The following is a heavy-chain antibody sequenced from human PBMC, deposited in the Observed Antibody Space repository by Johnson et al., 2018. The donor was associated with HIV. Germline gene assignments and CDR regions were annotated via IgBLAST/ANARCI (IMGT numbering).Heavy chain of an antibody. Sequence: MLLVESGGGVVRPGGSLRLSCAASGFTFDDYGMSWVRQAPGKRLEWVSGINWNGGSTGYADSVKGRFTISSDNAKNTLYLQRNRLRAEDTAVYYCARAPGYSRAVDIWGLGTMVTVST. J-gene: IGHJ3*02. CDR1: GFTFDDYG. CDR3: ARAPGYSRAVDI. CDR2: INWNGGST. V-gene: IGHV3-20*04. D-gene: IGHD5-18*01.